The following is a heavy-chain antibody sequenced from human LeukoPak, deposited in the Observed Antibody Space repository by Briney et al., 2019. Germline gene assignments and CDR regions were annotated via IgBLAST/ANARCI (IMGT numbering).Heavy chain of an antibody. V-gene: IGHV7-4-1*02. Sequence: ASVKVSCKTSGYTFTNYAMNWVRQAPGQGLEWMGWINPNTGNPAYAQGFTGRFVFSLDTSVSTAYLQISSLEAEDTAVYYCARAIMHLGELTLPSYWGQGTLVTVSS. J-gene: IGHJ4*02. CDR3: ARAIMHLGELTLPSY. CDR2: INPNTGNP. D-gene: IGHD3-16*01. CDR1: GYTFTNYA.